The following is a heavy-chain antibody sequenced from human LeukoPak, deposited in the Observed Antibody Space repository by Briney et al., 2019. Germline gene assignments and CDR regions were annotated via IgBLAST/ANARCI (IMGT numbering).Heavy chain of an antibody. CDR2: IRSDGSNK. V-gene: IGHV3-30*02. D-gene: IGHD5-12*01. CDR1: GFTFSSYG. Sequence: GGSLRLSCGASGFTFSSYGMHWVRQAPGKGLEWVAFIRSDGSNKYYADSVKGRFTISRDNSKNTLYLQMNSLRAEDTAVYYCAKDVAVGYAGVAPVDYWGQGTLVTGSS. J-gene: IGHJ4*02. CDR3: AKDVAVGYAGVAPVDY.